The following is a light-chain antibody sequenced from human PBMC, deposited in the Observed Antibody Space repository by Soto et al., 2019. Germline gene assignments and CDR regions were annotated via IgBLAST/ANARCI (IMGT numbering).Light chain of an antibody. CDR1: SSDVGGYNY. CDR3: SSYTSSSTL. V-gene: IGLV2-14*01. Sequence: QSVLTQPASVSGSPGQSIPISCTGTSSDVGGYNYVSWYQQHPGKAPKLMIYAVTDRPSGVSSRFSGSKSGNTASLTISGLQAEDEADYYCSSYTSSSTLFGTGTKSPS. J-gene: IGLJ1*01. CDR2: AVT.